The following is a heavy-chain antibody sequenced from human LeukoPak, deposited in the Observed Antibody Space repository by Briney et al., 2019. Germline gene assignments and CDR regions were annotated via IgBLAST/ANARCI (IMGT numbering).Heavy chain of an antibody. CDR2: ISGSGGGT. J-gene: IGHJ4*02. D-gene: IGHD3-22*01. Sequence: GGSLRLSCAVSGITLSNYAMSWVRQAPGKGLEWDAGISGSGGGTNYADSVKGRFTISRDTPKNTLYLQMNNLRADDTAVYFCAKRGVVIRVILVGFHKEAYYFDSWGQGALVTVSS. V-gene: IGHV3-23*01. CDR1: GITLSNYA. CDR3: AKRGVVIRVILVGFHKEAYYFDS.